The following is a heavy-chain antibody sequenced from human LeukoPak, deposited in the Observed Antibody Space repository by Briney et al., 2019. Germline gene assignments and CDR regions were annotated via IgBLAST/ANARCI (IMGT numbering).Heavy chain of an antibody. J-gene: IGHJ6*02. CDR2: ISAYNGNT. CDR3: ARDGHCSSTSCYLPTGYYYYGMDV. V-gene: IGHV1-18*01. CDR1: GYTFTSYG. D-gene: IGHD2-2*01. Sequence: GASVKVSCKASGYTFTSYGISWVRQAPGQGLEWMGWISAYNGNTNYAQKLQGRVTMTTDTSTSTAYMELRSLRSDDTAVYYCARDGHCSSTSCYLPTGYYYYGMDVWGQGTTVTVSS.